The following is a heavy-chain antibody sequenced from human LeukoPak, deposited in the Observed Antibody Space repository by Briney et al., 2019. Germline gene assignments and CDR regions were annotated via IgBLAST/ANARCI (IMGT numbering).Heavy chain of an antibody. V-gene: IGHV4-31*03. Sequence: PSQTLSLTCTVSGGSISSGGYYWSWTRQHPGKGLGWIGYIYYSGSTYYNPSLKSRVTISVDTSKNQFSLKLSSVTAADTAVYYCARDPSRYDILTGKLVRGMDVWGQGTTVTVSS. CDR1: GGSISSGGYY. D-gene: IGHD3-9*01. CDR3: ARDPSRYDILTGKLVRGMDV. CDR2: IYYSGST. J-gene: IGHJ6*02.